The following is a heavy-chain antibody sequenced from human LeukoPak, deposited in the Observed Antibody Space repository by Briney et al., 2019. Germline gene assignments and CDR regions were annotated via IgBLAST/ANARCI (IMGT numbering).Heavy chain of an antibody. V-gene: IGHV1-8*03. CDR2: MNPNSGNT. CDR3: ASSSSWWGTTTGYYYMDV. CDR1: GYTFTGYY. Sequence: ASVKVSCKASGYTFTGYYMHWVRQATGQGLEWMGWMNPNSGNTGYAQKFQGRVTITRNTSISTAYMELSSLRSEDTAVYYCASSSSWWGTTTGYYYMDVWGKGTTVTVSS. J-gene: IGHJ6*03. D-gene: IGHD6-13*01.